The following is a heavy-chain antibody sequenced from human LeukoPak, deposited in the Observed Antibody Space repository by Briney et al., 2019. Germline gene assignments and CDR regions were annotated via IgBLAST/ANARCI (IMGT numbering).Heavy chain of an antibody. CDR2: VYYRGSA. Sequence: SETLSLTCTVSGASIHDDHFTWIRQPPGRGLEWIGFVYYRGSAKYNPSLESRVAISVDTSKKQISLILKSVTAADTAVYYCARVLVIIQGGYYYYYMDVWGKGTTVTVSS. CDR1: GASIHDDH. V-gene: IGHV4-59*12. D-gene: IGHD3/OR15-3a*01. J-gene: IGHJ6*03. CDR3: ARVLVIIQGGYYYYYMDV.